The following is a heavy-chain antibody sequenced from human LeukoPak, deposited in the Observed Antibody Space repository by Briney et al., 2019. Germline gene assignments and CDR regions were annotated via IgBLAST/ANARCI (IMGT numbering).Heavy chain of an antibody. CDR3: ARVGATDAFDI. CDR1: GASISSSPYY. CDR2: IYYSGST. V-gene: IGHV4-39*07. J-gene: IGHJ3*02. Sequence: SETLSLTCSVSGASISSSPYYWTWIRQPPGKGLEWIGSIYYSGSTYYNPSLKSRVTISVDTSKNQFSLKLSSVTAADTAVYYCARVGATDAFDIWGQGTMVTVSS. D-gene: IGHD4-17*01.